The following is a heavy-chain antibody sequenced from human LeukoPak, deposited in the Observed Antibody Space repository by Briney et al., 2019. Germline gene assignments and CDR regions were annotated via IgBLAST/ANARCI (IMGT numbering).Heavy chain of an antibody. CDR3: ASQNYYYDSSGYYLYYFDY. Sequence: SETLSLTCTVSGGSISSSSYYWGWIRQPPGKGLEWIGSLYYSGSTYYNPSLKSRVTISVDTSKNQFSLKLSSVTAADTAVYYCASQNYYYDSSGYYLYYFDYWGQGTLVTVSS. CDR1: GGSISSSSYY. J-gene: IGHJ4*02. D-gene: IGHD3-22*01. CDR2: LYYSGST. V-gene: IGHV4-39*07.